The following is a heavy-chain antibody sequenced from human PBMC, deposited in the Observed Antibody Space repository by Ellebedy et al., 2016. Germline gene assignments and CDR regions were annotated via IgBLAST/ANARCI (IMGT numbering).Heavy chain of an antibody. V-gene: IGHV3-73*01. D-gene: IGHD1-1*01. CDR3: TRRHPYASTWNDAFDM. J-gene: IGHJ3*02. CDR1: GFTLSGST. Sequence: GGSLRLSCAASGFTLSGSTLHWVRQASGKGLEWVGRSRNKANNYATAYAASLKGRVTISRDESKNTAYLQMNSLKSEDTAIYYCTRRHPYASTWNDAFDMWGQGTMVTVSS. CDR2: SRNKANNYAT.